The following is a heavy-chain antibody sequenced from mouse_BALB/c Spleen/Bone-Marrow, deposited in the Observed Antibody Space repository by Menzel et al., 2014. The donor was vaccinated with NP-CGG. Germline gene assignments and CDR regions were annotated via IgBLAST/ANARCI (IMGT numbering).Heavy chain of an antibody. Sequence: VQLKQSGPELVKPGASVKISCKASGCTFTGYNMHWVKQSHGKSLEWIGYIYPYNGGTGYNQKFKSKATLTVDNSSSTAYMELRSLTSEDSAVYYCARRFITTAAWFAYWGQGTLVTVSA. CDR2: IYPYNGGT. D-gene: IGHD1-2*01. V-gene: IGHV1S29*02. J-gene: IGHJ3*01. CDR1: GCTFTGYN. CDR3: ARRFITTAAWFAY.